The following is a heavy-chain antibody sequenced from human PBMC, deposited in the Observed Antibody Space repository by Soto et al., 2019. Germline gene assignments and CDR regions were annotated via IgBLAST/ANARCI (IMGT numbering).Heavy chain of an antibody. D-gene: IGHD2-15*01. CDR3: ARSNRGFDY. V-gene: IGHV3-30-3*01. CDR1: GFTFSSYA. Sequence: PGGSLRLSCAASGFTFSSYAMHWVRQAPGKGLEWVAVISYDGSNKYYADSVKGRFTISRDNSKNTLYLQMNSPRAEDTAVYYCARSNRGFDYWGQGTLVTVSS. CDR2: ISYDGSNK. J-gene: IGHJ4*02.